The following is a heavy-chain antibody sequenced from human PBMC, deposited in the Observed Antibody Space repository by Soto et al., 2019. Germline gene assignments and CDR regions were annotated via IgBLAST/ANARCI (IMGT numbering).Heavy chain of an antibody. CDR3: ASDPKRRDGYNFDS. V-gene: IGHV3-11*01. Sequence: PGGSLRLSCAASGFIFTDYSMTWIRQAPGKGLEWVSYISNGDETTQYADSVKGRFTVSRDNAKKVLFLQMSSLRVDDTAVYYCASDPKRRDGYNFDSWGRGALVTVSS. J-gene: IGHJ4*02. D-gene: IGHD5-12*01. CDR2: ISNGDETT. CDR1: GFIFTDYS.